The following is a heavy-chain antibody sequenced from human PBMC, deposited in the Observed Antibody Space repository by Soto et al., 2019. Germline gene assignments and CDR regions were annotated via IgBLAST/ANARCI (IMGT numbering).Heavy chain of an antibody. CDR1: GYTFINYY. CDR3: ARGGPDLATIGSFDY. D-gene: IGHD5-12*01. CDR2: IIPSDGST. V-gene: IGHV1-46*01. J-gene: IGHJ4*02. Sequence: QVQVVQSGAEVKKPGASVKVSCKASGYTFINYYMHWVRQAPGQGLEWIGRIIPSDGSTHYAQRFQDRVIMTRDTPTSTVYRELNSLGSEDSAVYSCARGGPDLATIGSFDYRGQGTLVTFSP.